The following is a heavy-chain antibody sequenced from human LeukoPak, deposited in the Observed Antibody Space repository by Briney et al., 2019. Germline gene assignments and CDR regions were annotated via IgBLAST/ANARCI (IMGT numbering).Heavy chain of an antibody. Sequence: GGSLRLSCAASGFTFSSYSMNWVHQAPGKGLEWVSSISSSSSYIYYADSVKGRFTISRDNAKNSLYLQMNSLRAEDTAVYYCARAEYYYDSSGYTFFDYWGQGTLVTVSS. CDR3: ARAEYYYDSSGYTFFDY. D-gene: IGHD3-22*01. CDR2: ISSSSSYI. J-gene: IGHJ4*02. V-gene: IGHV3-21*01. CDR1: GFTFSSYS.